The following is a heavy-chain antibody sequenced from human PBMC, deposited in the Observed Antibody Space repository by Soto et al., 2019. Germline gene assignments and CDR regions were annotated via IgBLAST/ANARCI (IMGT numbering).Heavy chain of an antibody. CDR2: IIPIFGTA. CDR1: GGTFSSYA. CDR3: ARAGKASDYDSRGYSPLFDY. J-gene: IGHJ4*02. D-gene: IGHD3-22*01. Sequence: SVKVSCKASGGTFSSYAISWVRQAPGQGLEWMGGIIPIFGTANYAQKFQGRVTITADESTSTAYMELSSLRSEDTAVYYCARAGKASDYDSRGYSPLFDYWGQGTLVTVSS. V-gene: IGHV1-69*13.